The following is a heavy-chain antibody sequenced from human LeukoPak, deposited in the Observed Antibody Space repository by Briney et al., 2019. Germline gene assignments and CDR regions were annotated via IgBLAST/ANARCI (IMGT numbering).Heavy chain of an antibody. CDR2: ISYDGSNK. CDR3: AREVPSPYGDYEWDY. Sequence: GGSLRLSCAASGFTFSSYAMHWVRQAPGKGLEWVAVISYDGSNKYYADSVKGRFTISRDNSKNTLYLQMNSLRAEDTAVYYCAREVPSPYGDYEWDYWGQGTLVTVSS. J-gene: IGHJ4*02. V-gene: IGHV3-30-3*01. D-gene: IGHD4-17*01. CDR1: GFTFSSYA.